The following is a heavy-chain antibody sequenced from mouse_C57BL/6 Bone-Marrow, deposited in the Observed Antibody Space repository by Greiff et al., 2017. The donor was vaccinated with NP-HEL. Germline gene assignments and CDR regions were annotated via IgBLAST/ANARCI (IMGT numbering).Heavy chain of an antibody. CDR1: GFSLTSYA. V-gene: IGHV2-9-1*01. J-gene: IGHJ1*03. Sequence: VKVVESGPGLVAPSQSPSITFTVSGFSLTSYAISRVRQPPGKGLEWLGVIWTGGGTNYNSALKSRLSISKDNSKSQVFLKMNSLQTDDTARYYCARKGRWLHWYVDVWGTGTTVTVSS. CDR2: IWTGGGT. CDR3: ARKGRWLHWYVDV. D-gene: IGHD2-3*01.